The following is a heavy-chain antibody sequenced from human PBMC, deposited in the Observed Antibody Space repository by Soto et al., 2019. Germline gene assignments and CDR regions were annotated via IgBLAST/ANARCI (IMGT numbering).Heavy chain of an antibody. V-gene: IGHV3-23*01. CDR3: VKESSYSASYFQH. CDR1: GFTFSIYA. CDR2: ISGSGGST. D-gene: IGHD1-26*01. Sequence: GGSLRLSCAASGFTFSIYAMSWVRQAPGKGLEWVSAISGSGGSTYCADSVKGRFTISRDNSKNTLYLQMNSLRAEDTAVYYCVKESSYSASYFQHWGQGTLVTVSS. J-gene: IGHJ1*01.